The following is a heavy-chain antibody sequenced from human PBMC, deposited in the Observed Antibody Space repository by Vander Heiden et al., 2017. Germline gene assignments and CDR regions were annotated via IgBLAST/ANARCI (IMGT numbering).Heavy chain of an antibody. V-gene: IGHV3-33*01. CDR2: LWSDGSSQ. J-gene: IGHJ4*02. Sequence: QVQLVEYGGGVVQPGRSLRLSCAASGFNFRNEGIRWVRQAPGKGLEWVAVLWSDGSSQFDAESVRGRFTVSRDNPKNTAFLQMNSLRGEDTAVYYCASATVAGIDYWGQGTLVAVSS. CDR1: GFNFRNEG. CDR3: ASATVAGIDY. D-gene: IGHD6-19*01.